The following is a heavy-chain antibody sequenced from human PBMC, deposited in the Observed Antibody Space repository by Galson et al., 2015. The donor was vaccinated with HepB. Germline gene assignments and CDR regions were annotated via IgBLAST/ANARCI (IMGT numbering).Heavy chain of an antibody. CDR1: GFTFSSYS. Sequence: SLRLSCAASGFTFSSYSMNWVRQAPGKGLEWVSYISSSSSTIYYADSVKGRFTISRDNAENSVYLQVNSLRDEDTAVYYCARDRARSFDYWGQGTVVTVSS. J-gene: IGHJ4*02. CDR3: ARDRARSFDY. D-gene: IGHD3-3*01. CDR2: ISSSSSTI. V-gene: IGHV3-48*02.